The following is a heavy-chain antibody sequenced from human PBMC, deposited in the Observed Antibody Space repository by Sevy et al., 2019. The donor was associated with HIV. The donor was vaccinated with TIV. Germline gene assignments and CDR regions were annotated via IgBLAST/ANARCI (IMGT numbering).Heavy chain of an antibody. J-gene: IGHJ6*02. CDR1: GFTFSNAW. CDR3: TLRDSGSYSYYYGMDV. Sequence: GGSLRLSCAASGFTFSNAWMSWVRQAPGKGLEWVGRIKSKTDGGTTDYAAPVKGRFTISRDDSKNTRYLQMNSLKTGETAVYYCTLRDSGSYSYYYGMDVWGQGTTVTVSS. D-gene: IGHD1-26*01. CDR2: IKSKTDGGTT. V-gene: IGHV3-15*01.